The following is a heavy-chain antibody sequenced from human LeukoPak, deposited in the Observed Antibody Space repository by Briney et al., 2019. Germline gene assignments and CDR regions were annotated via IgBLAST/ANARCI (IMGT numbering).Heavy chain of an antibody. J-gene: IGHJ3*02. V-gene: IGHV4-59*01. D-gene: IGHD5-18*01. Sequence: PPETLSLTCTVSGGSISSYYWSWIRQPPGKGLEWIGYIYYSGSTNYNPSLKSRVTISVDTSKNQFSLKLSSVTAADTAVYYCARATWIQLPQIWGQGTMVTVSS. CDR1: GGSISSYY. CDR2: IYYSGST. CDR3: ARATWIQLPQI.